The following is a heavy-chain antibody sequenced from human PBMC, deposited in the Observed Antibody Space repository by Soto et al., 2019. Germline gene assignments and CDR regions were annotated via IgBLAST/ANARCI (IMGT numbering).Heavy chain of an antibody. CDR2: INPNSGDT. V-gene: IGHV1-2*02. CDR3: ARAELVYSNTWYFVH. Sequence: ASVKVSCKASGYTFTGYYLHWVRQAPGQGLEWMGWINPNSGDTNYAQKFQGRVTMTRDTSISTAYMELSRLRSDDTAVFYCARAELVYSNTWYFVHWRQRTLVTVSS. CDR1: GYTFTGYY. J-gene: IGHJ4*02. D-gene: IGHD6-13*01.